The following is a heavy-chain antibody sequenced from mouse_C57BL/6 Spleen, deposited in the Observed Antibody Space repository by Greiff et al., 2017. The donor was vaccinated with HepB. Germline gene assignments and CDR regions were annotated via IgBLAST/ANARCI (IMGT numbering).Heavy chain of an antibody. Sequence: VQLQQSGAELAKPGASVKLSCKASGYTFTSYWMHWVKQRPGQGLEWIGYINPSSGYTKYNQKFKDKATLTADKSSSTAYMQLSSLTYEDSAVYYCAPSYDGYYVGFAYWGQGTLVTVSA. D-gene: IGHD2-3*01. CDR2: INPSSGYT. CDR3: APSYDGYYVGFAY. V-gene: IGHV1-7*01. J-gene: IGHJ3*01. CDR1: GYTFTSYW.